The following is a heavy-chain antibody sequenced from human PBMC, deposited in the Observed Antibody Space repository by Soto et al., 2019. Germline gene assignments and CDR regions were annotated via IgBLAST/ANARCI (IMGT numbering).Heavy chain of an antibody. D-gene: IGHD3-3*01. CDR2: VYHTGRT. CDR3: ARDFAYFDS. J-gene: IGHJ4*02. Sequence: QVQLQESGPGLVKPSETLSLTCTVSGGSFKSGSYSWSWIRQPPGKGLAWIGYVYHTGRTSYNPSLKSRVSRSMDTSKNQFSLNLDSVTAADTAVYFCARDFAYFDSWGQGTLVTVSS. V-gene: IGHV4-61*01. CDR1: GGSFKSGSYS.